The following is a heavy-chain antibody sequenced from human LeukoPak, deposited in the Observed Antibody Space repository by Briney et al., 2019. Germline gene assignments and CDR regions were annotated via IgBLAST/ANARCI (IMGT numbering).Heavy chain of an antibody. CDR3: ARVEDSSGYYGPHFDY. J-gene: IGHJ4*02. Sequence: PGGSLRLSCAASGFXFSSYSMNWVRQAPGKGLEWVSSISSSSSYIYYADSVKGRFTISRDNAKNSLYLQMNSLRAEDTAVYYCARVEDSSGYYGPHFDYWGQGTLVTVSP. CDR1: GFXFSSYS. CDR2: ISSSSSYI. D-gene: IGHD3-22*01. V-gene: IGHV3-21*01.